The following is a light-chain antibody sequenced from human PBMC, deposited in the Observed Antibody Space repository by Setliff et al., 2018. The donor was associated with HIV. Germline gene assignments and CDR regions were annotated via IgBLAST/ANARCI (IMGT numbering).Light chain of an antibody. CDR3: SSYTSNNSGV. CDR1: SSDVGGYNY. J-gene: IGLJ1*01. Sequence: QSVLAQPASVSGSPGQSITISCTRTSSDVGGYNYVSWYQQHPGKAPKLMIYDVTNRPSGVSNRFSGSNSGNTASLTISGLQAEDEADYYCSSYTSNNSGVFGTGTKVTVL. CDR2: DVT. V-gene: IGLV2-14*03.